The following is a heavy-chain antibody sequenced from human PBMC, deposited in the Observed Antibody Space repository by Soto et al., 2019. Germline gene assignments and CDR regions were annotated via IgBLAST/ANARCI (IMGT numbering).Heavy chain of an antibody. V-gene: IGHV2-70*04. J-gene: IGHJ4*02. CDR2: IDWDDDK. D-gene: IGHD5-18*01. CDR1: GFSLNTPEMR. CDR3: GRSAGYNFGYVDN. Sequence: SGPTLVNPTQTLTLTCTFSGFSLNTPEMRVTCIRQAPGKALEWLARIDWDDDKFYSPTLETRLTISKDTSKNQVVLTMTNVVPVDTATYYCGRSAGYNFGYVDNWGPGTLVTVSS.